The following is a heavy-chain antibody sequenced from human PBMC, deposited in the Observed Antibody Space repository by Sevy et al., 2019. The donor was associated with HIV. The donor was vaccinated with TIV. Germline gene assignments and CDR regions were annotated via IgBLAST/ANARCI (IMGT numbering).Heavy chain of an antibody. Sequence: ASVKVSCKASGYIFSDYYIHWVRQAPGQGLEWMAWINSDSGVTNYAQRFQGEVTVTTDTSLRTAYLELTNLKSNDTAIYYCARLTTQPTSDLYGLDVWGQGTTVTVSS. CDR2: INSDSGVT. V-gene: IGHV1-2*02. J-gene: IGHJ6*02. CDR3: ARLTTQPTSDLYGLDV. CDR1: GYIFSDYY. D-gene: IGHD4-17*01.